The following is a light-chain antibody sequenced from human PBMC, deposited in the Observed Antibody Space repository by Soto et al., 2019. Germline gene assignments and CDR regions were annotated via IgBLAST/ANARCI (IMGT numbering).Light chain of an antibody. CDR1: ALSKQY. Sequence: SYELTQPPSVSVSPGQTARITCSGDALSKQYTYWYQQKPGQAPVLVIYKDTERPSGIPERFTGSSSGTTVTLTISGVQAEDEADYYCQSVDSSDTVVFGGGTKLTVL. J-gene: IGLJ2*01. CDR2: KDT. CDR3: QSVDSSDTVV. V-gene: IGLV3-25*03.